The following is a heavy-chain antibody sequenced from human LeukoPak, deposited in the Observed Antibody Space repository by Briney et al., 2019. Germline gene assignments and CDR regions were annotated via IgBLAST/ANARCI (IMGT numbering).Heavy chain of an antibody. V-gene: IGHV1-2*02. Sequence: ASVKVSCKASGYTFTGYYMHWVRQAPGQGLEWMGWINPNSGGTNYAQKFQGRVTMTRDTSICTAYMELSRLRSDDTAVYYCARERTIYDILTGYYPSSYGMDVWGQGTTVTVSS. D-gene: IGHD3-9*01. CDR1: GYTFTGYY. J-gene: IGHJ6*02. CDR2: INPNSGGT. CDR3: ARERTIYDILTGYYPSSYGMDV.